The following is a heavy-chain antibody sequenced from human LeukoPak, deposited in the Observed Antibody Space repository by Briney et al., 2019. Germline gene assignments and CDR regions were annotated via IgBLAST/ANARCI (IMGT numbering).Heavy chain of an antibody. CDR1: GFTFSSYE. V-gene: IGHV3-48*03. CDR2: ISSSGSTI. J-gene: IGHJ4*02. CDR3: AREKMTTVSSYYFDY. Sequence: GGSLRLSCAASGFTFSSYEVNWVRQAPGKGLEWVSYISSSGSTIYYADSVKGRFTISRDNAKNSLYLQMNSLRAEDTAVYYCAREKMTTVSSYYFDYWGQGTLVTVSS. D-gene: IGHD4-17*01.